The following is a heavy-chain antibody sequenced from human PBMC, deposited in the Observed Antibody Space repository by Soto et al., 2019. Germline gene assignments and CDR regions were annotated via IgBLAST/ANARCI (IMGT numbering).Heavy chain of an antibody. J-gene: IGHJ4*02. V-gene: IGHV1-18*01. CDR1: DYTFINYG. CDR3: ARAQTPTESDF. Sequence: QIQLVQSEGEVRQPGASVKVSCKTSDYTFINYGVTWVRQRPGQGLEWMGWLNTYNANTKYAQKLHGRVAMTADTSASTAYVELRSLRSDDTAVYFCARAQTPTESDFWGQGTLDIVSS. CDR2: LNTYNANT. D-gene: IGHD2-15*01.